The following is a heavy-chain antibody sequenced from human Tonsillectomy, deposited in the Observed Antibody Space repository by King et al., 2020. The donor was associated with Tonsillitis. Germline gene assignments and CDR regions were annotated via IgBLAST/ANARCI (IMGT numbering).Heavy chain of an antibody. CDR1: GFTLSNFA. J-gene: IGHJ4*02. V-gene: IGHV3-23*04. D-gene: IGHD2-15*01. CDR3: AKQIGFCNGGTCSLDY. CDR2: SFGSGGYT. Sequence: VQLVESGGGLVQSGGSLRLSFAASGFTLSNFAMSWVRQAPGKGREWVSSSFGSGGYTYYAASVEGRFTLSRDNSKNTLCLQMNSLRAEDTAVYYCAKQIGFCNGGTCSLDYWGQGALVTVSS.